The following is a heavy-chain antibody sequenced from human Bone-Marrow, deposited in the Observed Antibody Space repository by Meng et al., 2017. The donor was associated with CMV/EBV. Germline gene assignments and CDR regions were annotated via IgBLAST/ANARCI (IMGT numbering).Heavy chain of an antibody. CDR2: ISYDGSNK. CDR3: ARDRGHSSSWYYFDY. Sequence: SGLHFSSYAMHWVRQAPGKGLEWVAVISYDGSNKYYADSVKGRFTISRDNSKNTLYLQMNSLRAEDTAVYYCARDRGHSSSWYYFDYWGQGTLVTVSS. D-gene: IGHD6-13*01. J-gene: IGHJ4*02. CDR1: GLHFSSYA. V-gene: IGHV3-30-3*01.